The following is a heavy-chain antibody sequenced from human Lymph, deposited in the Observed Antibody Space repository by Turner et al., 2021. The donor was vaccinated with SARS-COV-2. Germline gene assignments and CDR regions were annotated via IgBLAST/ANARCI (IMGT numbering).Heavy chain of an antibody. V-gene: IGHV4-59*01. Sequence: VQLQESGPGLVKPSETLSLICSVSGGSISNYYWWWIRQPPGKGLGCIGYIYYSGSTNYNPSLKSRVTISVDTSKNQVSLKLSSVTAADTAVYYCARARWLRGEVDYWGQGTLVTVSS. CDR3: ARARWLRGEVDY. CDR2: IYYSGST. D-gene: IGHD5-12*01. J-gene: IGHJ4*02. CDR1: GGSISNYY.